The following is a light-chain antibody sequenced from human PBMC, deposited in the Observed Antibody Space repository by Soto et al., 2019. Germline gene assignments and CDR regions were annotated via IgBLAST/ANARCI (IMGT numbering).Light chain of an antibody. CDR3: QQYSTSPWT. V-gene: IGKV3-20*01. Sequence: EIVLTQSPGTLTLSPGERATLSCRASQSVRSNYLAWYQQGPGPAPRLLIFAASSRATGIPDRFSGSGSGTDFTLTISRLEHEDFAVYYCQQYSTSPWTFGQGTQVDIK. CDR1: QSVRSNY. CDR2: AAS. J-gene: IGKJ1*01.